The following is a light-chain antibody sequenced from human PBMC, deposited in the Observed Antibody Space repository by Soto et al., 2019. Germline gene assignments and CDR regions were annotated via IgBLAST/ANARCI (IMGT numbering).Light chain of an antibody. Sequence: QSAPIQPASVSGSPGQSITISCTGSSSDVGIFNLVSWYQQYPGKAPKLGLYEVSKWPSGISHRFSGSKSGNTASLTISGLQAEDEADYYCCSYAGSRTWVFGGGTKLTVL. CDR1: SSDVGIFNL. CDR2: EVS. J-gene: IGLJ3*02. V-gene: IGLV2-23*02. CDR3: CSYAGSRTWV.